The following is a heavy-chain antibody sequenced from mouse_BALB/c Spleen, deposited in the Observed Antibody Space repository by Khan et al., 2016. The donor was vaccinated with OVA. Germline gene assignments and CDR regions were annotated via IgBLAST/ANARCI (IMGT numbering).Heavy chain of an antibody. CDR3: ARGRAWFAY. J-gene: IGHJ3*01. Sequence: EVELVESGGGLVQPGGSRKLSCVASGFTFSDYGMAWVRQAPGKGPEWVAFISSLAYTIYYADTVTGRFTISRENAKNTLYQEMSSMRSADTAMYYCARGRAWFAYWGQGTVVTVSA. V-gene: IGHV5-15*02. CDR1: GFTFSDYG. CDR2: ISSLAYTI.